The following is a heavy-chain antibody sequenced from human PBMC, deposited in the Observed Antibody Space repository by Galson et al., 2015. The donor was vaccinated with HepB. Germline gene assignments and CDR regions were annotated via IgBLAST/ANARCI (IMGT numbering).Heavy chain of an antibody. CDR3: ARAYSTSAWAYGMDV. D-gene: IGHD6-13*01. V-gene: IGHV1-8*01. J-gene: IGHJ6*02. CDR1: GYTFTSYD. Sequence: SVKVSCKASGYTFTSYDFNWVRQATGQGLEWMGWMSPNSGDTAYAQKFQGRVTMTRNTPISTAYMELRSLRFEDTAVYYCARAYSTSAWAYGMDVWGQGTTVTVSS. CDR2: MSPNSGDT.